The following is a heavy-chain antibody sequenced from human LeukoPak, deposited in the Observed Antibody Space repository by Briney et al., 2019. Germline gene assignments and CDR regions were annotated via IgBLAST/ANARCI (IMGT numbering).Heavy chain of an antibody. CDR3: ARASSGSYYKGYYYYYYMDV. V-gene: IGHV4-59*01. CDR1: GGSISSYY. CDR2: IYYSGST. Sequence: PSETLSLTCTVSGGSISSYYWSWIRQPPGKGLEWIGYIYYSGSTNYNPSLKSRVTISVDTSKNQFSLKLCSVTAADTAVYYCARASSGSYYKGYYYYYYMDVWGKGTTVTISS. D-gene: IGHD3-10*01. J-gene: IGHJ6*03.